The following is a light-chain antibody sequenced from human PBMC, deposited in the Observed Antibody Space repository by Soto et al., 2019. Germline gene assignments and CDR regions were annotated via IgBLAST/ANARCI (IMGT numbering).Light chain of an antibody. V-gene: IGKV3-15*01. J-gene: IGKJ1*01. Sequence: ERVMTQSPATLSVFPGEGATLSCRASEAVSTNLAWYQHKPGQAPRLLIYAASTRSTGVPARFSGSGSGTEFTLTISNLQSDDVATYYCQQYENWPWTFGQGTKV. CDR2: AAS. CDR3: QQYENWPWT. CDR1: EAVSTN.